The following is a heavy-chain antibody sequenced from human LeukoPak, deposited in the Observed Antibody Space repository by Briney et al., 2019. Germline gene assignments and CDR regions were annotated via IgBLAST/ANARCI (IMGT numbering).Heavy chain of an antibody. Sequence: SETLSLTCTVSGGSISSHYWSWIRQPPGKGLEWIGYIYYSGSTNYNPSLKSRVTISVDTSKNQFSLKLSSVIAADTAVYYCARVVASRGMAFDIWGQGTMVTVSS. CDR2: IYYSGST. CDR1: GGSISSHY. J-gene: IGHJ3*02. V-gene: IGHV4-59*11. CDR3: ARVVASRGMAFDI. D-gene: IGHD2-2*01.